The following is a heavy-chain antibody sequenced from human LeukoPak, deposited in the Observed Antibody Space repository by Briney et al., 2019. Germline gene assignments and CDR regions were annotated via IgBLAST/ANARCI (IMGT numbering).Heavy chain of an antibody. CDR3: AKKHQLVGMYNWFDP. Sequence: GGSLRLSCAASGFTFSSYAMHWVRQAPGKGLEWVADMSYDGSNKYYADSVRGRFTISRDNSKNTLYLQMSSLRTEDTAVYYCAKKHQLVGMYNWFDPWGQGTLVTVSS. D-gene: IGHD6-6*01. CDR2: MSYDGSNK. V-gene: IGHV3-30-3*02. CDR1: GFTFSSYA. J-gene: IGHJ5*02.